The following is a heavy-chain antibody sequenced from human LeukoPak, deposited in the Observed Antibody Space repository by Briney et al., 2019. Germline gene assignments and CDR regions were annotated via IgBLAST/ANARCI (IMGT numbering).Heavy chain of an antibody. CDR1: GFTFSTYA. CDR2: IGGSDGSR. CDR3: AKGGSPSCYSSSCY. Sequence: GGSLRLPCAASGFTFSTYAMSWVRQAPGKGLEWVSAIGGSDGSRYYADSVKGRFTISRDNSKNTLYLQMNSLRGEDTAVYYCAKGGSPSCYSSSCYWGQGTLVTVSS. J-gene: IGHJ4*02. V-gene: IGHV3-23*01. D-gene: IGHD2-2*01.